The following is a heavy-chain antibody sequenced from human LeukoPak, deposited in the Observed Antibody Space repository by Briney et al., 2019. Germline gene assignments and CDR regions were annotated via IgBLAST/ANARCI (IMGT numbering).Heavy chain of an antibody. CDR1: GYTFTSYG. J-gene: IGHJ4*02. V-gene: IGHV1-18*01. Sequence: ASVKVSFKASGYTFTSYGISWVRQAPGQGLEWMGWISAYNGNTNYAQKLQGRVTMTTDTSTSTAYMELRSLRSDDTAVYYCARGEGRTTELPFDYWGQGTLVTVSS. CDR2: ISAYNGNT. D-gene: IGHD1-7*01. CDR3: ARGEGRTTELPFDY.